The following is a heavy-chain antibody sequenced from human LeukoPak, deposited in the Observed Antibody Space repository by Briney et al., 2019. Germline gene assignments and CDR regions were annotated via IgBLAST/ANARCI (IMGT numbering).Heavy chain of an antibody. J-gene: IGHJ6*03. CDR1: GYTFTGYY. D-gene: IGHD3-3*01. CDR2: INPNSGGT. V-gene: IGHV1-2*02. CDR3: ARDSLLYDFWSGYCERWAGYYYYMDV. Sequence: ASVKVSCKASGYTFTGYYMHWVRQAPGQGLEWMGWINPNSGGTNYAQKFQGRVTMTRDTSISTAYMELSRLRSDDTAVYYCARDSLLYDFWSGYCERWAGYYYYMDVWGKGTTVTVSS.